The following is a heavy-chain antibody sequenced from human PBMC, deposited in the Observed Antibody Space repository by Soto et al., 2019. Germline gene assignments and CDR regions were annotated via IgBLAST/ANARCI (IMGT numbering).Heavy chain of an antibody. D-gene: IGHD2-2*01. CDR2: LYSGGNT. CDR3: ALRRVAYADF. CDR1: EFTVTNNE. V-gene: IGHV3-53*01. J-gene: IGHJ4*02. Sequence: PLGGSLRLSCAASEFTVTNNEMSWVRQAPGKGLEWVSILYSGGNTYYADSVEGRFTISRDGSKNTLYLHMNSLRAEDTAVYYCALRRVAYADFWGQGTRVTVSS.